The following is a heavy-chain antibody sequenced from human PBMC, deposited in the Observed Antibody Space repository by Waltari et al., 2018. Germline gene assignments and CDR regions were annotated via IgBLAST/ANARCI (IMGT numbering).Heavy chain of an antibody. CDR3: ARGYSSSAFDS. Sequence: QAQMVPSGAAVKKPGSSVEVSCKASGGTLRHYPISWVRQAPGQGLEWVGRIIPIFGTSNYAQKLQGRVTITADESTTTAYMELSGLRSDDTAIYYCARGYSSSAFDSWGQGTLVTVSS. CDR1: GGTLRHYP. D-gene: IGHD6-6*01. V-gene: IGHV1-69*15. CDR2: IIPIFGTS. J-gene: IGHJ4*02.